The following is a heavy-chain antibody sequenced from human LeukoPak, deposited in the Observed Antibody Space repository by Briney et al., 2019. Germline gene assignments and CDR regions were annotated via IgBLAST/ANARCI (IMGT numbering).Heavy chain of an antibody. V-gene: IGHV3-11*01. D-gene: IGHD2-15*01. CDR2: ISSSGRTI. CDR1: GFTFSDYY. Sequence: GGSLSLTCAASGFTFSDYYISWIRQAPGKGLEWVSYISSSGRTIYYADSVKGRFTISRDNAKNSLYLQMNSLRAEDTAVYYCARTDCSGGSCYGLHDYYMDVRGNGTTVTVSS. CDR3: ARTDCSGGSCYGLHDYYMDV. J-gene: IGHJ6*03.